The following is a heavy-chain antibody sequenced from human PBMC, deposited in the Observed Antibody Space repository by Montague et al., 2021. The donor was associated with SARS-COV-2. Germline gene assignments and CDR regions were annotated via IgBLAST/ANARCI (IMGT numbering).Heavy chain of an antibody. Sequence: SETLPLTCAVYGGSFSGYYWSWIRQPPGKGLEWIGEINHSGSTNXNPSLKSRVTISVDTSKNQFSLKLSSVTAEDTAVYYCAIPMVRGFSRAFDIWGQGTMVTVSS. V-gene: IGHV4-34*01. CDR1: GGSFSGYY. CDR3: AIPMVRGFSRAFDI. D-gene: IGHD3-10*01. CDR2: INHSGST. J-gene: IGHJ3*02.